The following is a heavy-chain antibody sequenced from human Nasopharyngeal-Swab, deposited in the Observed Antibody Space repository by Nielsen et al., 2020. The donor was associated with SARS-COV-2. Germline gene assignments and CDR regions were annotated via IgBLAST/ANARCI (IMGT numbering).Heavy chain of an antibody. Sequence: GSLRLSCTVSGGSISSSSYYWGWIRQPPGKGLEWIGEINHSGSTNYNPSLKSRVTISVDTSKNQFSLKLSSVTAADTAVYYCARIPYYYDSSGEEEEDYYYGMDVWGQGTTVTVS. CDR1: GGSISSSSYY. V-gene: IGHV4-39*07. CDR2: INHSGST. J-gene: IGHJ6*02. CDR3: ARIPYYYDSSGEEEEDYYYGMDV. D-gene: IGHD3-22*01.